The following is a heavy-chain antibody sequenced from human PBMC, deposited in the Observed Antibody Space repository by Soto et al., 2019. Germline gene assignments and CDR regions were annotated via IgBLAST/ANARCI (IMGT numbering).Heavy chain of an antibody. Sequence: QVQLQESGPRLVKPSETLSLTCSGSGGSISSYYCSWIRQPPGKGLEWIGYIYYAGSTNYNPSLKSRVPISVDTAKNPFSLNLSSLPAAETAVYYCARDGEVASNLHWVDLWGQGTRVTVSS. CDR2: IYYAGST. CDR3: ARDGEVASNLHWVDL. V-gene: IGHV4-59*01. D-gene: IGHD5-12*01. CDR1: GGSISSYY. J-gene: IGHJ5*02.